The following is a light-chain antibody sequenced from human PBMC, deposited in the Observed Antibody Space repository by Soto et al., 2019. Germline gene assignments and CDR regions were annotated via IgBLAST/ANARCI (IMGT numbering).Light chain of an antibody. CDR2: GTS. V-gene: IGKV3-20*01. CDR3: QQYASSPLLT. CDR1: QTIGRNY. Sequence: EVGLTHSPGTLSLSPGERASLSCRASQTIGRNYLAWYQQKPGQAPRLLIFGTSTRATGIPDRFSGSGSGTDFTLSISRLEPEDFAVYYCQQYASSPLLTFGGGTKVDIK. J-gene: IGKJ4*01.